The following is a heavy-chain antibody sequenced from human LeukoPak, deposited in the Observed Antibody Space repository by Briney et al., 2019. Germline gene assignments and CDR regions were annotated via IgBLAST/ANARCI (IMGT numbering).Heavy chain of an antibody. Sequence: SETLSLTCTVSGGSIRSSYYYWGWIRQPPGKGLEWIGSIYDSGSTYYNPSLKSRVTISVDTSKNQFSLKLSSVTAADTAVYYCARYYGSGSFHFDYWGQGTLVTVSS. J-gene: IGHJ4*02. D-gene: IGHD3-10*01. CDR3: ARYYGSGSFHFDY. CDR2: IYDSGST. CDR1: GGSIRSSYYY. V-gene: IGHV4-39*07.